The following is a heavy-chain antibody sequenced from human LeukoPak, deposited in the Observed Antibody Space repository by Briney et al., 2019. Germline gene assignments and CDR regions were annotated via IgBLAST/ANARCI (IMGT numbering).Heavy chain of an antibody. Sequence: GESLEISCKGSGYSFTSYWIGWVRQIRGKGLEWIGIIYPGDSDTSYSPSFQGQVTISADKSISTAYLQWSSLKASDTAMYYCARGWPGYSSGWYRHWGQGTLVTVSS. CDR3: ARGWPGYSSGWYRH. CDR2: IYPGDSDT. V-gene: IGHV5-51*01. D-gene: IGHD6-19*01. J-gene: IGHJ4*02. CDR1: GYSFTSYW.